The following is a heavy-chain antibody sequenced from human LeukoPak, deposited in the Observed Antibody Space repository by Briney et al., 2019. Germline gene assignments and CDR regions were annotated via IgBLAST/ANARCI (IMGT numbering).Heavy chain of an antibody. CDR1: GGSFSGYY. Sequence: SETLSLTCAVYGGSFSGYYWSWIRQPPGKGLEWIGEINHSGSTNYNPSLKGRVTISVDTSKNQFSLKLSSVTAADTAVYYCARGPSSGYFVYWGQGTLVTVSS. CDR2: INHSGST. J-gene: IGHJ4*02. V-gene: IGHV4-34*01. D-gene: IGHD3-22*01. CDR3: ARGPSSGYFVY.